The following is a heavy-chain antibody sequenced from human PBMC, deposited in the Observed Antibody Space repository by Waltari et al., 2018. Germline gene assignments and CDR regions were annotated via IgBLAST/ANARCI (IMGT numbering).Heavy chain of an antibody. J-gene: IGHJ4*02. CDR3: AKDYKPEAAGFDY. V-gene: IGHV3-23*01. CDR1: GFPFSSYA. CDR2: IRGSGGST. D-gene: IGHD3-10*01. Sequence: EVQLLESGVGLVQPGVSLGLRCAHCGFPFSSYAMSRCRQAPGKGLGWVAAIRGSGGSTYYADSVNGRFTISRDNSKNTLYLQMNSLRAEDTAVYYCAKDYKPEAAGFDYWGQGTLVTVSS.